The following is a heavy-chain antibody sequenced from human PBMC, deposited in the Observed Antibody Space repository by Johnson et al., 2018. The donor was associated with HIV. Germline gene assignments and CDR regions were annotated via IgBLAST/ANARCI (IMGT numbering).Heavy chain of an antibody. Sequence: EKLVESGGGLVQPGGSLRLSCASGFTVSTNYMSWVRQAPGKGLEWVSVIYSGGSTYYADSVKGRFTLSRDNSKNTLYLQMNSLRAEDTAVYYCARVGGIAVAPNDAFDIWGQGTMVTVSS. D-gene: IGHD6-19*01. CDR2: IYSGGST. J-gene: IGHJ3*02. CDR3: ARVGGIAVAPNDAFDI. V-gene: IGHV3-66*01. CDR1: GFTVSTNY.